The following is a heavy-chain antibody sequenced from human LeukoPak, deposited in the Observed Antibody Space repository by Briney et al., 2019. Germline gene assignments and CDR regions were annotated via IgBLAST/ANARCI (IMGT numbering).Heavy chain of an antibody. V-gene: IGHV3-21*04. CDR1: GFTFSSYS. Sequence: GGSLRLSCAASGFTFSSYSMNWVRQAPGKGLEWVSSISSSSSYIYYADSVKGRFTISRDNAKNSLYLQMNSLRAEDTAMYYCAKDDDWGRFNHWGQGTLVTVSS. J-gene: IGHJ1*01. CDR3: AKDDDWGRFNH. CDR2: ISSSSSYI. D-gene: IGHD3-16*01.